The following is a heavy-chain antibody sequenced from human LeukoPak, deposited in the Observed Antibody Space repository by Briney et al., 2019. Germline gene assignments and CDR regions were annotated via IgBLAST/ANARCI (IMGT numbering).Heavy chain of an antibody. CDR1: GGSISSGDYY. D-gene: IGHD3-22*01. V-gene: IGHV4-61*10. Sequence: SETLSLTCTVSGGSISSGDYYWSWIRQPAGKGLEWIGRIYYSGSTNYNPSLKSRVTISVDTSKNQFSLKLSSVTAADTAVYYCARYYYDSSGYLLGSDYWGQGTLVTVSS. J-gene: IGHJ4*02. CDR3: ARYYYDSSGYLLGSDY. CDR2: IYYSGST.